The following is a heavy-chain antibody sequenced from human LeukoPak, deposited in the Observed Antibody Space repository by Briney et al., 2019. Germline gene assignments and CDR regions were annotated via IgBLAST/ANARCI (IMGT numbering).Heavy chain of an antibody. J-gene: IGHJ4*02. CDR1: GFTFSSYG. CDR3: AKRDNYYDSSGYYYVRALFDY. V-gene: IGHV3-30*18. CDR2: TSYNGNIK. Sequence: GGSLRLSCAASGFTFSSYGMHWVRQAPGKGLEWVAGTSYNGNIKYYADYVKGRFSISRDNSKNTLYLQMDSLRAEDTAVYYCAKRDNYYDSSGYYYVRALFDYWGQGTLVAVSS. D-gene: IGHD3-22*01.